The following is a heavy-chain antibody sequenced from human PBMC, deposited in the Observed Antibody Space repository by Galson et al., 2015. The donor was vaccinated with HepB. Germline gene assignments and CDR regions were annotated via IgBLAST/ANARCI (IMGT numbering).Heavy chain of an antibody. J-gene: IGHJ4*02. CDR1: GFTFSSYG. CDR2: IWYDGSNK. D-gene: IGHD2-2*01. Sequence: SLRLSCAASGFTFSSYGMHWVRQAPGKGLEWVAVIWYDGSNKYYADSVKGRFTISRGNSKNTLYLRMNSLRAEDTAVHYCARDHVVPAAMRWVDYWGQGTLVTVSS. V-gene: IGHV3-33*01. CDR3: ARDHVVPAAMRWVDY.